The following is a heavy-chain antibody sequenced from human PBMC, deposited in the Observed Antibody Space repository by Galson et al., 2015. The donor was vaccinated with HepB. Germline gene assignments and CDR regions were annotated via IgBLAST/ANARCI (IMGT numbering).Heavy chain of an antibody. CDR1: GFPFSSYT. Sequence: SLRLSCAASGFPFSSYTMNWVRQAPGKGLEWVSYISSGSAYIYYTDSVKGRFTISRDNAKNSLYLQMNSLRAEDTAVYYCARVGPTYYYVDIWGKGTTVTVSS. CDR3: ARVGPTYYYVDI. D-gene: IGHD1-26*01. J-gene: IGHJ6*03. V-gene: IGHV3-21*01. CDR2: ISSGSAYI.